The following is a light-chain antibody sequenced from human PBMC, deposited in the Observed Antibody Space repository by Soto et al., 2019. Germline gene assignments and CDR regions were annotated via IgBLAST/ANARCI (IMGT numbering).Light chain of an antibody. CDR3: QQYNNWPS. J-gene: IGKJ5*01. CDR2: GAS. CDR1: ESVTSTY. V-gene: IGKV3D-15*01. Sequence: EIVLTQSPGALSLFPGERATLSCRTSESVTSTYLAWYQQKPGQPPRLLIYGASNRATGIPDRFSGSGSGTEFTLTIRSLQSEDFAVYFCQQYNNWPSFGQGTRLEIK.